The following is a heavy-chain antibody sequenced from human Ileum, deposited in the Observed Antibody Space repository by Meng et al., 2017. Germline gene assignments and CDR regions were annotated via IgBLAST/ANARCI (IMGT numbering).Heavy chain of an antibody. V-gene: IGHV3-66*01. Sequence: VQLVESGGGLVQPGGSLRLSCAASGFTVSVNYMSWVRQAPGKGLEWVSCIYVDGRTYYADSVKGRFTIFRDSSKNTLYLQMNSLKTEDSAIYYCTTEGLRCHNNWGQGTLVTVSS. CDR2: IYVDGRT. CDR1: GFTVSVNY. D-gene: IGHD4-17*01. J-gene: IGHJ4*02. CDR3: TTEGLRCHNN.